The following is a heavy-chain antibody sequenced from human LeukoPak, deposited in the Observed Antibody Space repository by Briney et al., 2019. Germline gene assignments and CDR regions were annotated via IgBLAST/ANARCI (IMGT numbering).Heavy chain of an antibody. J-gene: IGHJ3*02. Sequence: SETLSLTCAVYGGSFNGYYWSWIRQPPGKGLEWIGEINHSGSTNYNPSLKSRVTISVDTSKNQFSLKLTSVTAADTAVYYCARARSGGFDIWGQGTMVTVSS. D-gene: IGHD2-15*01. CDR3: ARARSGGFDI. V-gene: IGHV4-34*01. CDR2: INHSGST. CDR1: GGSFNGYY.